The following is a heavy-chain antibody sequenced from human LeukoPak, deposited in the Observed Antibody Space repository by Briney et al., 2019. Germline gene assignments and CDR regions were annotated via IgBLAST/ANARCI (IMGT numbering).Heavy chain of an antibody. Sequence: ASVKVSCKASGYTFTSCDISWVRQATGQGLEWRGWMNPNTGKTGYGQSCQGRITMTRDICTGTAYMELSNLTSEDTAIYYCTRGSSGRRDNWGQGTLVTVSA. CDR3: TRGSSGRRDN. J-gene: IGHJ4*02. CDR2: MNPNTGKT. D-gene: IGHD6-19*01. V-gene: IGHV1-8*01. CDR1: GYTFTSCD.